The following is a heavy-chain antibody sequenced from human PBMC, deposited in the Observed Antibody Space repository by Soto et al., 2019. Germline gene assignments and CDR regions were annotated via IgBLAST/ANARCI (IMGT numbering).Heavy chain of an antibody. CDR3: ARIILTGYYGLEP. Sequence: QVQLQESGPGLVKPSETLSLTCSVSGDSLTSYYWTWVRQPPGKGLEWIGYIYYTGKTNYNPSLKSRATISMDLSKNQFSLELRSLTAADTAVYYCARIILTGYYGLEPWGQGTLVIVSA. V-gene: IGHV4-59*01. CDR2: IYYTGKT. CDR1: GDSLTSYY. J-gene: IGHJ5*02. D-gene: IGHD3-9*01.